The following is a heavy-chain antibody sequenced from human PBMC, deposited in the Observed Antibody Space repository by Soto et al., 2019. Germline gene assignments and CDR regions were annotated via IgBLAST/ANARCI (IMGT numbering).Heavy chain of an antibody. CDR2: IYYSGST. Sequence: QVQLQESGPGLVKPSETLSLTCTVSGGSVSSGSYYWSWIRQPPGKGLEWIGYIYYSGSTNYNPSLKSRVTVSVDTPRNQFSRKLSSVTAADTAVYYCAGWGSILWVGNNWFDPWGQGTLVTVSS. CDR1: GGSVSSGSYY. CDR3: AGWGSILWVGNNWFDP. J-gene: IGHJ5*02. D-gene: IGHD2-21*01. V-gene: IGHV4-61*01.